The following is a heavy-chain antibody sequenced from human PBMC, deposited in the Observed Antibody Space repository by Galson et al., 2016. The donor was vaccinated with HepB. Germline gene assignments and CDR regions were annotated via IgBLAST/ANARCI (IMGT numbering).Heavy chain of an antibody. CDR2: IYYSGNT. CDR1: GDSISSGDYY. CDR3: ARVKGVGMTTVNTPDY. V-gene: IGHV4-31*03. D-gene: IGHD4-17*01. J-gene: IGHJ4*02. Sequence: TLSLTCTVSGDSISSGDYYWSWIRQHPGKGLEWIGSIYYSGNTHYKPSLKSRVTISVDTSKNQFSLKLTSVTAADTAVYYCARVKGVGMTTVNTPDYWGQGTLVTVSS.